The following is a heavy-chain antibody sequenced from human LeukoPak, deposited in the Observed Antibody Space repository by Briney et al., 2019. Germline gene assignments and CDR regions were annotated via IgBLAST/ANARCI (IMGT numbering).Heavy chain of an antibody. CDR1: GFTFTDFY. D-gene: IGHD3-22*01. J-gene: IGHJ1*01. CDR3: ASLTYYFDSSGYYNGYFEH. Sequence: GGSLRLSCAVSGFTFTDFYLSWIRQAPGKGLEWVSYISSSNSYTNYADSVKGRFYADSVKGRFTISRDNAKNSLYLQMNSLRNEDTAVYYCASLTYYFDSSGYYNGYFEHWGQGAMVSVSS. CDR2: ISSSNSYT. V-gene: IGHV3-11*03.